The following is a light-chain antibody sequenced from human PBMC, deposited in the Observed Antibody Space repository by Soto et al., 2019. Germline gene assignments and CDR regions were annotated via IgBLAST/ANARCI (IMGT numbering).Light chain of an antibody. CDR2: DST. CDR1: TGAVTSGHY. V-gene: IGLV7-46*01. CDR3: LVSYSGARV. Sequence: QAVVTQEPSLTVSPGGTVTLTCGSSTGAVTSGHYPYWFQQKPGQAPRTLIYDSTNKHSWTPARFSGSFLGGKAALTLSGAQPEDEAEYYCLVSYSGARVFGGGTKPTVL. J-gene: IGLJ3*02.